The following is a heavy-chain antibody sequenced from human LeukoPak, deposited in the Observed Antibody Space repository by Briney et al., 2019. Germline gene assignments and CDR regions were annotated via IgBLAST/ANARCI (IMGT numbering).Heavy chain of an antibody. CDR1: GGSFSGYY. J-gene: IGHJ4*02. Sequence: SETLSLTCAVYGGSFSGYYWSWIRQPPGKGLEWIGEINHSGSTNYNPSLKSRVTISVDTSKNQFSLKLSSVTAADTAVYYCASRDSSSWYRLGYWGQGTLVTVSS. CDR2: INHSGST. CDR3: ASRDSSSWYRLGY. D-gene: IGHD6-13*01. V-gene: IGHV4-34*01.